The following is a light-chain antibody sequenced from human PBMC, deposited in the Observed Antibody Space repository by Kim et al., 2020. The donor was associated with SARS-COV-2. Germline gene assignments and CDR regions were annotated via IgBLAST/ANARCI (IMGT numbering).Light chain of an antibody. Sequence: QSALTQPASVSGSPGQSITISCTGTSSDVGGYNYVSWYQQHPGKAPKLMIYDVSKRPSGVPNRFSGSKSGNTASLTISGLQAEDEADYYCSSYTSSSPLYVFGTGTKVTVL. CDR2: DVS. J-gene: IGLJ1*01. CDR3: SSYTSSSPLYV. CDR1: SSDVGGYNY. V-gene: IGLV2-14*01.